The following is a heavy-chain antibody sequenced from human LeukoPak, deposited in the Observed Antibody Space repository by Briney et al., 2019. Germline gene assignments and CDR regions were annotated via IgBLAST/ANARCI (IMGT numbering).Heavy chain of an antibody. D-gene: IGHD2-15*01. CDR1: GGSISTYY. J-gene: IGHJ4*02. CDR2: IYSSGST. Sequence: SETLSLSCTVSGGSISTYYWSWIRQPAGKGLEWMGRIYSSGSTNYNPSLTSRVTMSVDTSKNQFSLKLSSVTAADTAVYYCARSSYCPKYLYYFDSWGEGTLVSVSS. V-gene: IGHV4-4*07. CDR3: ARSSYCPKYLYYFDS.